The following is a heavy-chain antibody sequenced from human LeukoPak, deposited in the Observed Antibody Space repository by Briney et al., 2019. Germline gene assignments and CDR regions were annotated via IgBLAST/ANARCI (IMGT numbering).Heavy chain of an antibody. CDR3: ARDDRGYSYGSDY. J-gene: IGHJ4*02. D-gene: IGHD5-18*01. V-gene: IGHV1-2*02. Sequence: ASVKVSCKASGYNLNTYDMHWVRQAPGQGLEWMGWINPNSGGTNYAQKFQGRVTMTRDTSISTAYMELSRLRSDDTAVYYCARDDRGYSYGSDYWGQGTLVTVSS. CDR1: GYNLNTYD. CDR2: INPNSGGT.